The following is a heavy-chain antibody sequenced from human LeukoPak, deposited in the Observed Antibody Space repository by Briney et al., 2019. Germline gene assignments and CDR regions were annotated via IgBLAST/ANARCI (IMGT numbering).Heavy chain of an antibody. Sequence: AGSLRLSCAASGFTFSNYWMLWVRQAPGKGLESVSRINTDGTVTTYADSVKGRFTVSRDNADNTMFLQMNSVRDEDTAVYYCATKQWLAPPPDSWGQGTPVTVSS. D-gene: IGHD6-19*01. J-gene: IGHJ4*02. CDR3: ATKQWLAPPPDS. V-gene: IGHV3-74*01. CDR1: GFTFSNYW. CDR2: INTDGTVT.